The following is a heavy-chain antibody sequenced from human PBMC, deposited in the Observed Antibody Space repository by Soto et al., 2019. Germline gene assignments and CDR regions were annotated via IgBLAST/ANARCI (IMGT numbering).Heavy chain of an antibody. CDR2: FGGRDGST. Sequence: PGGSLRLSCAASGFTFSSYAMSWVRQAPGQGLEWVSTFGGRDGSTYYADSVKGRFTISRDNSKNTLYLQMNSLRAEDTAVYYCAKDGPDYYDSTLRGYYYYYGMDVWGQGTTVTVSS. CDR1: GFTFSSYA. V-gene: IGHV3-23*01. D-gene: IGHD3-22*01. CDR3: AKDGPDYYDSTLRGYYYYYGMDV. J-gene: IGHJ6*02.